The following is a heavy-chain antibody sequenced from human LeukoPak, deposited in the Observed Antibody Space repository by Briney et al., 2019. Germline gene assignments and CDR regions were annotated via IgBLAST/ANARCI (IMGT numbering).Heavy chain of an antibody. D-gene: IGHD2-15*01. CDR2: INPNNGGT. CDR1: GYTFTSYG. V-gene: IGHV1-2*02. Sequence: GASVKVSCKASGYTFTSYGISWVRQAPGQGLEWMGWINPNNGGTKYAQNFQGRVTMTRDTSISTAYMELSRLRSDDTAVYYCARGYIVVVVAADSADAFDIWGQGTMVTVSS. CDR3: ARGYIVVVVAADSADAFDI. J-gene: IGHJ3*02.